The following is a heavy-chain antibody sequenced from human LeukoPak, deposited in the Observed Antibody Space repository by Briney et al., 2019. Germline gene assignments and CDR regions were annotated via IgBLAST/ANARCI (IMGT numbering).Heavy chain of an antibody. CDR1: GYTFTSYG. Sequence: GASVKVSCKASGYTFTSYGISWVRQAPGQGLEWMGWISAYNGNTNYAQKLQGRVTMTTDTSTSTAYMELSSLRSEDTAVYYCATDSTWGSDSPPGVPPPKNAFDIWGQGTMVTVSS. CDR2: ISAYNGNT. D-gene: IGHD3-16*01. J-gene: IGHJ3*02. V-gene: IGHV1-18*01. CDR3: ATDSTWGSDSPPGVPPPKNAFDI.